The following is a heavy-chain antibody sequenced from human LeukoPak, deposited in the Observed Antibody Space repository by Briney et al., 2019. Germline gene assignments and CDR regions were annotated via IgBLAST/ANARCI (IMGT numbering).Heavy chain of an antibody. V-gene: IGHV3-7*01. Sequence: GGSLRLSCAASGFTFSSYWMSWVRQAPGKGLEWVANIKQDGSEKYYVDSVKGRFTISRDNAKNSLYLQMNSLRAEDTAVYYCARDSFEPRDGYILIYFYYMDVWGKGTTVTVSS. CDR2: IKQDGSEK. J-gene: IGHJ6*03. CDR3: ARDSFEPRDGYILIYFYYMDV. CDR1: GFTFSSYW. D-gene: IGHD5-24*01.